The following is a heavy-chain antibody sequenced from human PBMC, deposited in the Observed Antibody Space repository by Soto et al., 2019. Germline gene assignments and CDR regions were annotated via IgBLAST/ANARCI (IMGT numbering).Heavy chain of an antibody. CDR1: GFTFTDYP. J-gene: IGHJ4*02. CDR2: ISANGGST. CDR3: IKGAGWLQDVDY. Sequence: EVQLVESGGGLVQPGGSLRLSCSASGFTFTDYPMYWVRQAPGKGLEYVSLISANGGSTHYADSVKGRFSISRDKSKKTLYLQMSSLRAEDPAVYYCIKGAGWLQDVDYWGQGTLVTVSS. V-gene: IGHV3-64D*08. D-gene: IGHD5-12*01.